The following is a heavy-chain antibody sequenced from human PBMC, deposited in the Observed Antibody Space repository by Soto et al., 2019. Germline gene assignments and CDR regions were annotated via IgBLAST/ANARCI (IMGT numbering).Heavy chain of an antibody. J-gene: IGHJ4*02. V-gene: IGHV3-23*01. CDR1: GFTFSSYA. CDR2: ISGSGGRT. D-gene: IGHD1-26*01. CDR3: ARRGSGSYYDY. Sequence: EVQLLESGGGLVQPGGSLRLSCAAFGFTFSSYAMRWVRQAPVKGLEWVSAISGSGGRTYYADAVKGRFTISRDNSKNTLYLQMNSLRAEDTAVYYCARRGSGSYYDYWGQGTLVTVSS.